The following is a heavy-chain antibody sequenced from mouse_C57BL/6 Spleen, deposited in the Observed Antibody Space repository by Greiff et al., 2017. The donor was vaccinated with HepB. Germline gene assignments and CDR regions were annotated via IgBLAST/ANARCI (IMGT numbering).Heavy chain of an antibody. CDR1: GYTFTSYW. D-gene: IGHD2-10*02. V-gene: IGHV1-50*01. Sequence: QVQLQQPGAELVKPGASVKLSCKASGYTFTSYWMQWVKQRPGQGLEWIGEIDPSDSYTNYNQKFKGKATLTVDTSSSTAYMQLSSLTSEDSAVYYCVYGSFAYWGQGTLVTVSA. CDR2: IDPSDSYT. CDR3: VYGSFAY. J-gene: IGHJ3*01.